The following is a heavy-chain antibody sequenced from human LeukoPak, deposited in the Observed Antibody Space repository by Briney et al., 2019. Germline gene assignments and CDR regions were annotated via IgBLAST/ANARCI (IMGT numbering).Heavy chain of an antibody. V-gene: IGHV3-30*02. Sequence: GGSLRLSCAASGFTFSSYGMHWVRQAPGKGLEWVAFIRYDGSNKYYADSVKGRFTISRDNSKNTLYLQMNSLRAEDTAVYYCARATDDYSYGMEDAFDIWGQGTMVTVSS. CDR2: IRYDGSNK. CDR1: GFTFSSYG. D-gene: IGHD5-18*01. CDR3: ARATDDYSYGMEDAFDI. J-gene: IGHJ3*02.